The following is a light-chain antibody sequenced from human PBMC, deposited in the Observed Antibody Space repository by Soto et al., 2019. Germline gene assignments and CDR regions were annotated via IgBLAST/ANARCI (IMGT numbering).Light chain of an antibody. CDR3: CSYVDTDTWV. CDR1: NSDVGGYNY. V-gene: IGLV2-11*01. Sequence: QSVLTQPPSVSGSPGQSVTISCTGTNSDVGGYNYVSWYQQYPGKAPKLMISGVSERPSGVPDRFSGSKSGNTASLTISGHPAEDAADYYCCSYVDTDTWVFGGGTKLTVL. J-gene: IGLJ3*02. CDR2: GVS.